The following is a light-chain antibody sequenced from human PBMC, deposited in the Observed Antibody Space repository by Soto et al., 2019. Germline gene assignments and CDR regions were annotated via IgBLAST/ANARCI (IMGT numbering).Light chain of an antibody. CDR1: QSVSSN. J-gene: IGKJ2*01. CDR2: GAS. CDR3: QQYTNWPPLYT. Sequence: EIVMTQSPATLSLSPGERATLSCRASQSVSSNLALYQQKCGQAPRLLIYGASTRATGIPARFSGSGSGTEFTLTISSLHSEDFAVYYCQQYTNWPPLYTFGQGTKLEIK. V-gene: IGKV3-15*01.